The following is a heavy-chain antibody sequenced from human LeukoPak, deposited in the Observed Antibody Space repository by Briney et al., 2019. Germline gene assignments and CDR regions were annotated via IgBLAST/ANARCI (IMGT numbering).Heavy chain of an antibody. Sequence: GGSLRLSCAASGFTFGSYAMSWVRQAPGKGLEWVSAISGSGGSTYYADSVKGRFTISRDNSKNTLYLQMNSLRAEDTAVYYCAKFGYSYGFFDYWGQGTLVTVSS. CDR1: GFTFGSYA. CDR3: AKFGYSYGFFDY. V-gene: IGHV3-23*01. J-gene: IGHJ4*02. D-gene: IGHD5-18*01. CDR2: ISGSGGST.